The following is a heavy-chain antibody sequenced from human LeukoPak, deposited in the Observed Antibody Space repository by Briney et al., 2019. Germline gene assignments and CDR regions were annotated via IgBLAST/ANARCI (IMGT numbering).Heavy chain of an antibody. J-gene: IGHJ5*02. D-gene: IGHD1-26*01. V-gene: IGHV1-8*01. Sequence: ASVKVSCKASGYTLTSYDINWVRQATGQGLEWMGWMNPNSGNTGYAQKFQGRVTMTRNTSISTAYMELSSLRSEDTAVYYCARAGDSGSLFDPWGQGTLVTVSS. CDR1: GYTLTSYD. CDR3: ARAGDSGSLFDP. CDR2: MNPNSGNT.